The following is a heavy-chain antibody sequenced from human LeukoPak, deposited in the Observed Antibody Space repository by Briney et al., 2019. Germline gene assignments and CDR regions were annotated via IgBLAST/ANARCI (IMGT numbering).Heavy chain of an antibody. CDR1: GFTFSSYS. Sequence: GGSLRLSCAASGFTFSSYSMNWVRQAPGKGLEWVSYITSSSSTIYYADSVKGRFTISRDNAKNSLYLQMNSLRAEDTAVYYCARAPGISGWSSDYWGQGTLVTVSS. CDR2: ITSSSSTI. D-gene: IGHD6-19*01. V-gene: IGHV3-48*01. CDR3: ARAPGISGWSSDY. J-gene: IGHJ4*02.